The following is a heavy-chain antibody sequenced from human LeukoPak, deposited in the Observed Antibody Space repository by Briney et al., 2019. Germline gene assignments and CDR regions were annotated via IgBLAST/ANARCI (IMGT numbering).Heavy chain of an antibody. J-gene: IGHJ4*02. CDR3: AKAGPQGFFYDSSGCYHFDY. D-gene: IGHD3-22*01. Sequence: GGSLRLSCAASGFTFSNYAMSWVRQAPGKGLEWVSALSASGATTYYADSVKGRFTISRDNSKNTLYLQMNSLRAEDTAVYYCAKAGPQGFFYDSSGCYHFDYWGQGTLVTVSS. CDR2: LSASGATT. CDR1: GFTFSNYA. V-gene: IGHV3-23*01.